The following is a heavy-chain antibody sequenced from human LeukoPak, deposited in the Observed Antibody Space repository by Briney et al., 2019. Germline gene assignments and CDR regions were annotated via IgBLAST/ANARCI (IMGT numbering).Heavy chain of an antibody. V-gene: IGHV1-69*04. D-gene: IGHD7-27*01. CDR3: ARAVTGPHDAFDI. J-gene: IGHJ3*02. CDR2: IIPILGIA. CDR1: GGTFSSYA. Sequence: ASVKVSCKASGGTFSSYAISWVRQAPGQGLEWMGRIIPILGIANYAQKFQGRVTITADKSTSTAYMELSSLRSEDTAVYYCARAVTGPHDAFDIWGQGTMVTVSS.